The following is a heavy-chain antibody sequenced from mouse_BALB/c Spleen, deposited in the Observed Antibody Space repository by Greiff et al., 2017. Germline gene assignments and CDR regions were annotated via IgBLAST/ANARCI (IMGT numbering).Heavy chain of an antibody. CDR3: APLGRAMDY. Sequence: EVQLQQSGPGLVKPSQSLSLTCTVTGYSITSDYAWNWIRQFPGNKLEWMGYISYSGSTSYNPSLKSRISITRDTSKNQFFLQLNSVTTEDTATYYCAPLGRAMDYWGQGTSVTVSS. J-gene: IGHJ4*01. CDR2: ISYSGST. CDR1: GYSITSDYA. D-gene: IGHD4-1*01. V-gene: IGHV3-2*02.